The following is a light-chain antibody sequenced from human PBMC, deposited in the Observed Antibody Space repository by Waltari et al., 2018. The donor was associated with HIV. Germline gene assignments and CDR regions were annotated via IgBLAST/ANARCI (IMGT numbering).Light chain of an antibody. CDR2: DSD. V-gene: IGLV1-51*01. J-gene: IGLJ2*01. CDR1: GSNIGYTS. CDR3: GTWDTSLSGAV. Sequence: QSVLTQTPSVSAAPGQKVTISCSGSGSNIGYTSVSWYRQVPGAAPRLLIYDSDKRPSGIPDRFSGSKSGTSATLGITGLQTGDEADYYCGTWDTSLSGAVFGGGTKLTVL.